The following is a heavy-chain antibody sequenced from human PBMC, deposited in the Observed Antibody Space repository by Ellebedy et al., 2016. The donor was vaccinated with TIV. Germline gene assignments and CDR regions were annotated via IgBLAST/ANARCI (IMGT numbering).Heavy chain of an antibody. V-gene: IGHV3-48*02. CDR3: VRGDPLVLGY. CDR2: IGISPGNI. CDR1: GYTFTPYP. Sequence: GGSLRLXXVASGYTFTPYPLNWVRQAPGKGLEWVSGIGISPGNIYYADSVKGRFTISRDNARNSLYLQMNSLRDEDTAVYYCVRGDPLVLGYWGQGTLVTVSS. D-gene: IGHD6-13*01. J-gene: IGHJ4*02.